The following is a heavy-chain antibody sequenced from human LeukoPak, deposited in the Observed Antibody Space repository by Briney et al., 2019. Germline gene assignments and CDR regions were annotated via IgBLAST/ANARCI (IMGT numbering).Heavy chain of an antibody. V-gene: IGHV1-69*13. Sequence: ASVTVSCKASGGTFSSYAISWVRQAPGQGLEWMGGIIPIFGTANYAQKFQGRVTITEDESTSTAYMELSSLRSEDTAVYYCARARDWIVGDQNWFDPWGQGTLVTVSS. CDR1: GGTFSSYA. CDR3: ARARDWIVGDQNWFDP. J-gene: IGHJ5*02. D-gene: IGHD3-22*01. CDR2: IIPIFGTA.